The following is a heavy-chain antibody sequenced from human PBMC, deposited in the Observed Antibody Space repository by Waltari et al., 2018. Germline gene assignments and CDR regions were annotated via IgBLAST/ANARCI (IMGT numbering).Heavy chain of an antibody. Sequence: DVVLVESGGGLVKPGGSLRLSCAASGFTFSLYTMIWVRQAPGKGPEVVASISSESTYIYYATAVRGRFTVSRDNAKNLVSLQMNTLGAADSGLYFCARKPDYIDSWGQGTLVTVSS. CDR1: GFTFSLYT. V-gene: IGHV3-21*04. CDR3: ARKPDYIDS. J-gene: IGHJ4*02. CDR2: ISSESTYI.